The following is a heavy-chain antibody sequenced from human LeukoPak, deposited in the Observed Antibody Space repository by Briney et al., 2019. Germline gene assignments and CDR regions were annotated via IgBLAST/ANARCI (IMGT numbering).Heavy chain of an antibody. CDR3: ARDLDCSGGSCYSY. V-gene: IGHV3-66*02. CDR1: GFTVSSNY. D-gene: IGHD2-15*01. J-gene: IGHJ4*02. Sequence: QPGGSLRLSCAASGFTVSSNYMSWVRQAPGKGLEWVSVIYSGGSTYYADSVKDRFTISRDNSKNTLYLQMNSLRAEDTAVYYCARDLDCSGGSCYSYWGQGTLVTVSS. CDR2: IYSGGST.